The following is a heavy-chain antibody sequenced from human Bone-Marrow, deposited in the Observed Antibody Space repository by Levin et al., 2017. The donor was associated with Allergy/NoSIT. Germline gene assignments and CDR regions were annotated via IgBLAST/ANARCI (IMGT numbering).Heavy chain of an antibody. V-gene: IGHV4-59*01. D-gene: IGHD3-9*01. CDR3: ARGNVLTAYES. CDR2: IYHSGNT. CDR1: GGYIGSYY. J-gene: IGHJ4*02. Sequence: ASETLSLNCTVSGGYIGSYYWSWIRQPPGKGLEWLGYIYHSGNTKYISSLKSRLTMSVDTSKNQFSLKLTSVTAADTAVYFCARGNVLTAYESWGQGALVTVSS.